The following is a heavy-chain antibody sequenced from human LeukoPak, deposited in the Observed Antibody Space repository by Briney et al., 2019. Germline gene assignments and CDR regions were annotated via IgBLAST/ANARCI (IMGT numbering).Heavy chain of an antibody. V-gene: IGHV1-2*02. CDR1: GYTFTGYY. Sequence: ASVKVSCKASGYTFTGYYMHWVRQAPGQGLEWMGWINPNSGGTNYAQKFQGRVTMTRDTSISTAYMELSRLRSDDTAVYYCARADSSGYYFPWVSPDFDYWGQGTLVTVSS. CDR2: INPNSGGT. D-gene: IGHD3-22*01. J-gene: IGHJ4*02. CDR3: ARADSSGYYFPWVSPDFDY.